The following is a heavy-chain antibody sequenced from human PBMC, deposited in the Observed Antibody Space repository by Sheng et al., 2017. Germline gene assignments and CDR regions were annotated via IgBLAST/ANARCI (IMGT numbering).Heavy chain of an antibody. J-gene: IGHJ4*02. Sequence: VQLVGSGGGVVQPGRSLRLSCTASGFTFSSYAMSWVRQAPGRGLEWVSAISGSGGSTYYTDSVKGRFTISRDNSKNTLYLQMNSLRAEDAAIYYCARFSILRYFDWLSFDYWGQGTLVTVSS. CDR1: GFTFSSYA. D-gene: IGHD3-9*01. CDR3: ARFSILRYFDWLSFDY. V-gene: IGHV3-23*04. CDR2: ISGSGGST.